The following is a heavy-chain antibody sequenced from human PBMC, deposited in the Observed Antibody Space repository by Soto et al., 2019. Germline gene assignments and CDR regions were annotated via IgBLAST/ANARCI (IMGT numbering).Heavy chain of an antibody. CDR2: IYYSVNT. CDR3: ARESFYGADLDY. J-gene: IGHJ4*02. V-gene: IGHV4-30-4*08. CDR1: GASISSRDYY. D-gene: IGHD4-17*01. Sequence: PSETLSLTCSVSGASISSRDYYWGWIRQTTGKGLEWIGHIYYSVNTYYNPSLKSRVLILEDTYKTQFSLKLTSVTAADTAVYYCARESFYGADLDYWGQGIRVTVSS.